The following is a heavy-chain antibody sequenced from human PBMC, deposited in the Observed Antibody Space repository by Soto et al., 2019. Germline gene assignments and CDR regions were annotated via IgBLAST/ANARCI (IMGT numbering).Heavy chain of an antibody. V-gene: IGHV1-18*01. Sequence: QVQLVQSGAEVKKPGASVKVSCKASGYTFTSYGISWVRQAPGQGLGWMGWINAHNGNTKYAQKLQGRVTMPTDTSRSTASMELRSLRCYDTAVYYCARDLFVGFDYWGQGTLVTVSS. J-gene: IGHJ4*02. CDR3: ARDLFVGFDY. CDR2: INAHNGNT. D-gene: IGHD3-3*01. CDR1: GYTFTSYG.